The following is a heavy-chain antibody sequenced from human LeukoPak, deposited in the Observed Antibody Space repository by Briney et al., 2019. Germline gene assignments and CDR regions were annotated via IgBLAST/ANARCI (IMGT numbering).Heavy chain of an antibody. CDR1: GGSISSSSYY. CDR3: VAYDSSGYHAWFDI. V-gene: IGHV4-39*01. Sequence: SETLSLTCTVSGGSISSSSYYWGWIRQPPGKGLEWIGSIYYSGSTYYNPSLKSRVTISVDTSKNQFSLKLSSVTAADTAVYYCVAYDSSGYHAWFDIWGQGTMVTVSS. J-gene: IGHJ3*02. D-gene: IGHD3-22*01. CDR2: IYYSGST.